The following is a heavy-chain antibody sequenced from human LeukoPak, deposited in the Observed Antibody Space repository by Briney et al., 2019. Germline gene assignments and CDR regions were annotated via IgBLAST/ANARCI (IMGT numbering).Heavy chain of an antibody. D-gene: IGHD1-26*01. CDR2: INPSGGST. V-gene: IGHV1-46*01. J-gene: IGHJ5*02. CDR3: ARERWELQSWFDP. Sequence: GASVMVSCKASGYTFTSYYMHWVRQAPGQGLEWMGIINPSGGSTSYAQKFQGRVTMTRDMSTSTVYMELSSLRSEDTAVYYCARERWELQSWFDPWGQGTLVTVSS. CDR1: GYTFTSYY.